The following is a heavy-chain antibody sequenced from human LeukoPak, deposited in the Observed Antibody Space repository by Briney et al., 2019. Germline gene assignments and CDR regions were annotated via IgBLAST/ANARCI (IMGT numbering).Heavy chain of an antibody. Sequence: PSETLSLTCTVSGGSISSYYWSWIRQPPGKGLEWIGEINHSGSSNYNPSLKSRVTISVDTSKNQLSLKLSSVTAADTAVYYCARGRGYCSGGRCSNGYYMDVWGKGTTVTVSS. CDR3: ARGRGYCSGGRCSNGYYMDV. CDR2: INHSGSS. V-gene: IGHV4-34*01. D-gene: IGHD2-15*01. CDR1: GGSISSYY. J-gene: IGHJ6*03.